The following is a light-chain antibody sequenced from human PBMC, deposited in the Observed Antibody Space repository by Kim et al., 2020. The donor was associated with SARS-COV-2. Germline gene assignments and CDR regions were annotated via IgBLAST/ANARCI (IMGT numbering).Light chain of an antibody. J-gene: IGKJ1*01. V-gene: IGKV1-5*03. CDR1: QGISVW. Sequence: DIQMTQSPSTFSASVGDRVTITCRASQGISVWLAWYQQKPGKAPELLIYIASSLESGVPSRFSGSGSGTEFTLTISSLQPDDFATYYCQQYNSYPLAFGQGTKVDIK. CDR3: QQYNSYPLA. CDR2: IAS.